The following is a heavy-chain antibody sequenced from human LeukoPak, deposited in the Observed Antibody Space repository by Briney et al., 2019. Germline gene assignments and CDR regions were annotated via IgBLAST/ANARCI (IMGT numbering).Heavy chain of an antibody. J-gene: IGHJ4*02. CDR1: GFTFSSYS. CDR2: ISSSSSYI. D-gene: IGHD4-17*01. V-gene: IGHV3-21*01. Sequence: GGSLRLSCAASGFTFSSYSMNWVRQAPGKGLEWVSSISSSSSYIYYADSVKGRFTISRDNAKNSLYLQMNSLRAEDTAVYYCATNRGLRGIFDYWGQGTLVTVSS. CDR3: ATNRGLRGIFDY.